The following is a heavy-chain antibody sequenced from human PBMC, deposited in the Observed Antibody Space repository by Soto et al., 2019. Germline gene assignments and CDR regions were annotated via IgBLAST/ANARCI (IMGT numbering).Heavy chain of an antibody. CDR2: INAGNGNT. CDR1: GYTFTSYA. V-gene: IGHV1-3*01. D-gene: IGHD2-15*01. CDR3: ARMSGLGYCSGGSCYSPYYYYGINV. J-gene: IGHJ6*02. Sequence: ASVKVSCKASGYTFTSYAMHWVRQAPGQRLEWMGWINAGNGNTKYSQKFQGRVTITRDTSASTAYMELSSLRSEDTAVYYCARMSGLGYCSGGSCYSPYYYYGINVWGQGTTVTVSS.